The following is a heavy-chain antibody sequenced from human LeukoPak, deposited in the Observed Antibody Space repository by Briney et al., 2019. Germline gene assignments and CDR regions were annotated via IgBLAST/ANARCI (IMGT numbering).Heavy chain of an antibody. J-gene: IGHJ4*02. CDR1: GWSFGGSFSGYY. Sequence: SETLSLTCAVYGWSFGGSFSGYYWSWIRQPPGKGLEWIGEINHSGSTNYNPSLKSRVTISVDTSKNQFSLKLNSVTAADTAVYYCASSPSREDDYFDYWGQGTLVTVSS. D-gene: IGHD1-26*01. CDR3: ASSPSREDDYFDY. V-gene: IGHV4-34*01. CDR2: INHSGST.